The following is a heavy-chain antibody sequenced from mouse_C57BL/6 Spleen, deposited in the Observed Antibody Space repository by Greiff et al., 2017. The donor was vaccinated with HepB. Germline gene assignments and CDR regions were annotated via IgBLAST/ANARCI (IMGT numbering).Heavy chain of an antibody. CDR2: IYPGSGST. D-gene: IGHD1-1*01. CDR1: GYTFTSYW. CDR3: ARQRDVVIIVVHWYFDV. J-gene: IGHJ1*03. V-gene: IGHV1-55*01. Sequence: QVQLQQPGAELVKPGASVKMSCKASGYTFTSYWITWVKQRPGQGLEWIGDIYPGSGSTNYNEKFKSKATLTVDTSSSTAYMQLSSLTSEDSAVYYCARQRDVVIIVVHWYFDVWGTGTTVTVSS.